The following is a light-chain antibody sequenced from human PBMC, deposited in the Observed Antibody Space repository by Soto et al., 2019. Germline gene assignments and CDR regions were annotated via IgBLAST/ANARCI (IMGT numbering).Light chain of an antibody. V-gene: IGKV1-5*03. Sequence: DIQMTQSPSTLSASVGDRATITCRASQSISSWLAWYQQKPGKAPKLLIYKASSMASVIPPRISGSSSDTASSLSTSSLLGAEFGSGYCHQHDSYSPWTFGLGTKVDIK. J-gene: IGKJ1*01. CDR2: KAS. CDR3: HQHDSYSPWT. CDR1: QSISSW.